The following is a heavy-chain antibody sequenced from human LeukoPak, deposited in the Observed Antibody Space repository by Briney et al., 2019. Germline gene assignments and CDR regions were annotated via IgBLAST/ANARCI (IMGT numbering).Heavy chain of an antibody. V-gene: IGHV3-21*01. D-gene: IGHD6-6*01. CDR3: ASDRRIEYSSSSDY. J-gene: IGHJ4*02. CDR2: ISSSSSYI. CDR1: GFTFSSYS. Sequence: GGSLRLSCAASGFTFSSYSMNWVRQAPGKGLEWVSSISSSSSYIYYADSVKGRFTISRDDAKNSLYLQMNSLRAEDTAVYYCASDRRIEYSSSSDYWGQGTLVTVSS.